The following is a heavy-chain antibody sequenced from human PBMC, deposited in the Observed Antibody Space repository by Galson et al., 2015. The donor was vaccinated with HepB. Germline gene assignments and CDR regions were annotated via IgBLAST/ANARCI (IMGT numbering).Heavy chain of an antibody. Sequence: SLRLSCATSGFSFSNNAMSWVRQAPRKGLEWVSSISGSGGSTHFADSVKDRFTISRDNSEDTLYLQLDSPRVEDTAVYYCAKDFADYTFGYDVWGRGTRVTVSS. CDR2: ISGSGGST. V-gene: IGHV3-23*01. D-gene: IGHD3-22*01. CDR3: AKDFADYTFGYDV. J-gene: IGHJ4*02. CDR1: GFSFSNNA.